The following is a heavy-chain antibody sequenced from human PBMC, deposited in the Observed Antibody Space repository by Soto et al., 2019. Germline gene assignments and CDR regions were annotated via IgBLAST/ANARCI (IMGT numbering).Heavy chain of an antibody. Sequence: SETLSLTCTVSGGSISSYYWSWIRQPPGKGLEWIGYIDYSGSTNYNPSLKSRVTISVDTSKNQFSLKLSSVTAADTAVYYCARDYADCSGGSCPPSGYFDYWGQGTLVTVSS. V-gene: IGHV4-59*01. CDR1: GGSISSYY. CDR3: ARDYADCSGGSCPPSGYFDY. J-gene: IGHJ4*02. CDR2: IDYSGST. D-gene: IGHD2-15*01.